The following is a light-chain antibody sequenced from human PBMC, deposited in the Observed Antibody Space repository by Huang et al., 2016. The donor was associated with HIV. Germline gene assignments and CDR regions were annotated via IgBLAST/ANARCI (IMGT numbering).Light chain of an antibody. Sequence: DIVLTQSPGTLSLSPGERATLSCRASQSIRTNYLAWYQQKPGQAPRLLIYGASSRAAGIPDRLSGSGSGTEFILSISRLEPEDFAVYYCQQYGSSALTFGGGTKVEIK. CDR2: GAS. J-gene: IGKJ4*01. V-gene: IGKV3-20*01. CDR1: QSIRTNY. CDR3: QQYGSSALT.